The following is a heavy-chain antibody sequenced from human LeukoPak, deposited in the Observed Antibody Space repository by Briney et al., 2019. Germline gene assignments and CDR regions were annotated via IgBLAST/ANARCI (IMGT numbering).Heavy chain of an antibody. Sequence: ASVKVSCKASGYTFTGYYMHWVRQAPGQGLEWMGWINPNSGGTNYAQKFQGRVTMTRDASISTAYMELSRLRSDDTAVYYCFYVVVTATDAFDIWGQGTMVTVSS. V-gene: IGHV1-2*02. CDR2: INPNSGGT. CDR3: FYVVVTATDAFDI. CDR1: GYTFTGYY. J-gene: IGHJ3*02. D-gene: IGHD2-21*02.